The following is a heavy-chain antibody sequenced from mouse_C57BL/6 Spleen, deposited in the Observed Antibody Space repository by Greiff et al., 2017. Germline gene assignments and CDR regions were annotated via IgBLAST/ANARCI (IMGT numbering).Heavy chain of an antibody. CDR3: ARSPVGGYYAMDY. V-gene: IGHV1-80*01. D-gene: IGHD1-1*01. CDR1: GYAFSSYW. J-gene: IGHJ4*01. CDR2: IYPGDGDT. Sequence: QVQLQQSGAELVKPGASVKISCKASGYAFSSYWMNWVKQRPGKGLEWIGQIYPGDGDTNYNGKFKGKATLTADKSSSTAYMQLSSLTSEDSAVYFWARSPVGGYYAMDYWGQGTSVTVSS.